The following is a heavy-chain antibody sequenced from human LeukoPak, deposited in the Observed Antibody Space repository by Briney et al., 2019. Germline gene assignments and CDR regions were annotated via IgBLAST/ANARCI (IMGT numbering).Heavy chain of an antibody. CDR2: IYYSGST. Sequence: SETLSLTCTVSGGSISSGDYYWSWIRQPPGRGLEWIGYIYYSGSTCYNPSLKSRVTISVDTSKNQFSLKLSSVTAADTAVYYCARSLWFSLDYWGQGTLVTVSS. V-gene: IGHV4-30-4*08. CDR1: GGSISSGDYY. D-gene: IGHD3-10*01. J-gene: IGHJ4*02. CDR3: ARSLWFSLDY.